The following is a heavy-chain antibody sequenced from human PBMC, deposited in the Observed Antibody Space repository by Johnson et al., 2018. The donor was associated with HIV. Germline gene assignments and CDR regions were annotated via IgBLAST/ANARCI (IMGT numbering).Heavy chain of an antibody. V-gene: IGHV3-NL1*01. J-gene: IGHJ3*02. CDR3: ARGSVVGGNSGYDAFDI. CDR1: GFTFSSYA. CDR2: TYSDGNI. D-gene: IGHD4-23*01. Sequence: QVQLVESGGGVVQPGRSLRLSCAASGFTFSSYAMHWVRQAPGKGLEWVSVTYSDGNIDYAASVKGRFTISRENAKNSLYLQMNSLRAGDTAVYYCARGSVVGGNSGYDAFDIWGQGTVVTVSS.